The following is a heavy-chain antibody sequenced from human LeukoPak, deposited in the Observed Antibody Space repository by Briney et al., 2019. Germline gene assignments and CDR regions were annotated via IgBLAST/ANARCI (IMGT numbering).Heavy chain of an antibody. V-gene: IGHV3-30*04. D-gene: IGHD5-18*01. Sequence: GGSLRLSCAASGFTFSSYAMHWVRQAPGKGLERVAVISYDGSNKYYADSVKGRFTISRDNSKNTLYLQMNSLRAEDTAVYYCASGGYSYGWEGFDYWGQGTLVTVSS. J-gene: IGHJ4*02. CDR1: GFTFSSYA. CDR2: ISYDGSNK. CDR3: ASGGYSYGWEGFDY.